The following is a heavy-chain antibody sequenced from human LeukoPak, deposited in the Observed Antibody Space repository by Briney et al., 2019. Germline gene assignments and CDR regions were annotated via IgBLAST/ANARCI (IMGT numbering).Heavy chain of an antibody. J-gene: IGHJ6*03. CDR2: IIPIFGTA. CDR3: ARGATIFGVVPLYYYMDV. D-gene: IGHD3-3*01. V-gene: IGHV1-69*13. Sequence: ASVKVSCKASGGTFSSYAISWVRQAPGQGLEWMGGIIPIFGTANYAQKFQGRVTITADESTRTAYMELSSLRSEDTAVYYCARGATIFGVVPLYYYMDVWGKGTTVTVSS. CDR1: GGTFSSYA.